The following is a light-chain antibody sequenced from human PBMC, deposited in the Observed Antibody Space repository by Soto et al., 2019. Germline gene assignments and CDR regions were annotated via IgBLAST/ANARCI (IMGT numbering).Light chain of an antibody. CDR3: QQYSTSVTWT. CDR1: QSVASRY. Sequence: EIVLTQSPGTLSSSPGERATLSCRASQSVASRYLAWYQHKPGQAPRLLIYGASNRATGIPDRFSGSGSGTDFTLTISRLEPEDFAVYYCQQYSTSVTWTFGQGTKVEIK. CDR2: GAS. V-gene: IGKV3-20*01. J-gene: IGKJ1*01.